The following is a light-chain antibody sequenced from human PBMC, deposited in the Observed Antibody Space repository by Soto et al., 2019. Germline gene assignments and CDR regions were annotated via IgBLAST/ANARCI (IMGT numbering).Light chain of an antibody. CDR1: QSISVW. J-gene: IGKJ1*01. Sequence: DIPMTQSPSTLSASVGDGVTITCRASQSISVWLAWYQQKPGKAPKLLIYKASSLESGVPSRFSGSGSGTEFTLTISSLQPDDFATYYCQQYFTYYRTFGQGTKVEIK. V-gene: IGKV1-5*03. CDR3: QQYFTYYRT. CDR2: KAS.